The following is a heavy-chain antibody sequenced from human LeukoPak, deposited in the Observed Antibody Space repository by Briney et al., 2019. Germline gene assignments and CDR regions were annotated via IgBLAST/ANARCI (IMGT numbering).Heavy chain of an antibody. V-gene: IGHV4-59*08. CDR2: IYYSGST. CDR3: ARHVRGYYGMDV. CDR1: GGSVSSYY. J-gene: IGHJ6*02. Sequence: SETLSLTCTVSGGSVSSYYWSWIRQPPGKGLEWIGYIYYSGSTNYNPSLKSRVTISVDTSENQFSLKLSSVTAADTAVYYCARHVRGYYGMDVWGQGTTVTVSS.